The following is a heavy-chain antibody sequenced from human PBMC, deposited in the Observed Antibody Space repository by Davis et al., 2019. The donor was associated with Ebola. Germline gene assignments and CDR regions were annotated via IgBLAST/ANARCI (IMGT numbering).Heavy chain of an antibody. CDR3: VKGSITMTVVVYFDL. D-gene: IGHD3-22*01. CDR2: ITNNGGST. J-gene: IGHJ4*02. V-gene: IGHV3-64D*06. CDR1: GFTFSNYW. Sequence: GGSLRLSCAASGFTFSNYWMHCVRQAPGKGLQYVSGITNNGGSTYYADSVKGRFIISRDNSKNTLYLQMSSLRIEDTAVYYCVKGSITMTVVVYFDLWGQGTLVTVSS.